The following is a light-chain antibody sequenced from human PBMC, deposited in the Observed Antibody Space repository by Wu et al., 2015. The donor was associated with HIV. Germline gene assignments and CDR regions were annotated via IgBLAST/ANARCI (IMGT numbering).Light chain of an antibody. Sequence: EIVLTQSPGTLSLSPGDTATLSCRASQSVSRSSLAWYQQKPGQAPRFLIFGASNRATGIPDRFSGSGSGTDFTLTITRLEPEDFAVYYCQQYGSSPITFGGGTKVEI. V-gene: IGKV3-20*01. CDR1: QSVSRSS. CDR3: QQYGSSPIT. CDR2: GAS. J-gene: IGKJ4*01.